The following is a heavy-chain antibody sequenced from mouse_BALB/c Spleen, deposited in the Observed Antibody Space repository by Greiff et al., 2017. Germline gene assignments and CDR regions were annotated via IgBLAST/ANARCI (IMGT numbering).Heavy chain of an antibody. CDR2: ISYSGST. CDR1: GDSITSGY. Sequence: EVKLQESGPSLVKPSQTLSLTCSVTGDSITSGYWNWIRKFPGNKLEYMGYISYSGSTYYNPSLKSRISITRDTSKNQYYLQLNSVTTEDTATYYCARYRPIYYYGSSLRDYAMDYWGQGTSVTVSS. CDR3: ARYRPIYYYGSSLRDYAMDY. V-gene: IGHV3-8*02. D-gene: IGHD1-1*01. J-gene: IGHJ4*01.